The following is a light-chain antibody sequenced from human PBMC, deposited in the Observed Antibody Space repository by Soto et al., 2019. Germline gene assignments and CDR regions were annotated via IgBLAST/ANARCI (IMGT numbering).Light chain of an antibody. CDR3: QQYGSSSTT. CDR1: QSFSSTY. J-gene: IGKJ5*01. CDR2: GAS. Sequence: VGLTQSAGTLSLYPGERATLSCRASQSFSSTYLAWYQQKPGQAPRLLIYGASSRATGIPDRFRGSGSGTDFTLTITRLEPEDFAVYYCQQYGSSSTTFGHGTDWRL. V-gene: IGKV3-20*01.